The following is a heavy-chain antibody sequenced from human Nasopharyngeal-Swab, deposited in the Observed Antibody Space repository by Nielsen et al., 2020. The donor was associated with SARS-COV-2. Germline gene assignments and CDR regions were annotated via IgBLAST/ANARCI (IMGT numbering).Heavy chain of an antibody. J-gene: IGHJ4*02. V-gene: IGHV4-59*01. CDR1: GGSISSYY. Sequence: SETLSLTCTVSGGSISSYYWSWIRQPPGKGLGWIGYIYYSGSTNYNPSLKSRVTISVDTSKNQFSLKLSSVTAADTAVYYCAGETTLTYYFDYWGQGTLVTVSS. D-gene: IGHD4-17*01. CDR2: IYYSGST. CDR3: AGETTLTYYFDY.